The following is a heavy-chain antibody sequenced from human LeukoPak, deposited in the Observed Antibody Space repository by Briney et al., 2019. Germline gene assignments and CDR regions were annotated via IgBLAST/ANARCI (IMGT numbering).Heavy chain of an antibody. V-gene: IGHV3-66*01. CDR2: IYSGGST. CDR1: GFTVSSNY. J-gene: IGHJ4*02. CDR3: AKIAASTTLNY. Sequence: PGGSLRLSCAASGFTVSSNYMSWVRQAPGKGLEWVSVIYSGGSTYYADSVKGRFTISRDNAKNSLYLQMNSLRAEDTAVYYCAKIAASTTLNYWGQGTLVTVSS. D-gene: IGHD6-13*01.